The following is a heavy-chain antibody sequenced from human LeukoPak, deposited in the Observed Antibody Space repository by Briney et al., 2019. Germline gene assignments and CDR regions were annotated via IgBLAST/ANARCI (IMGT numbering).Heavy chain of an antibody. CDR3: ARGDTKIQPLHYYYYYGMDV. Sequence: ASVKVSCKASGYTFTSYGISWVRQAPGQGLEWMGWISAYNGNTNYAQKLQGRVTMTTDTSTSTAYMELRSLRSDDTAVYYCARGDTKIQPLHYYYYYGMDVWGQGTTVTVSS. V-gene: IGHV1-18*01. CDR1: GYTFTSYG. CDR2: ISAYNGNT. D-gene: IGHD6-25*01. J-gene: IGHJ6*02.